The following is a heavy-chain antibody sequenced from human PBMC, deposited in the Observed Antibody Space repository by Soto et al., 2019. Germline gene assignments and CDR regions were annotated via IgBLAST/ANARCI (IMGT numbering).Heavy chain of an antibody. CDR3: AKGGPDGFCSGGRCYFDY. D-gene: IGHD2-15*01. Sequence: EVQLVESGGGLVQPGRSLRLSCAASGFTFDDYAMHWVRRVPGKGLEWVSSISWNSNIIGYADSVKGRFTISRDNAKTSLYLQMNSLRREDTVLYYCAKGGPDGFCSGGRCYFDYWGQGTLVTVSS. CDR2: ISWNSNII. J-gene: IGHJ4*02. CDR1: GFTFDDYA. V-gene: IGHV3-9*01.